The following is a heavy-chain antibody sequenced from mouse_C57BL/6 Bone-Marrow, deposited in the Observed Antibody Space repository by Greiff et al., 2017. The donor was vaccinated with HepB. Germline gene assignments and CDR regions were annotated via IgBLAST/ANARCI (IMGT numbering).Heavy chain of an antibody. J-gene: IGHJ3*01. V-gene: IGHV1-54*01. CDR1: GYAFTNYL. CDR3: ARWGYGSSPWFAY. Sequence: QVHVKQSGAELVRPGTSVKVSCKASGYAFTNYLIEWVKQRPGQGLEWIGVINPGSGGTNYNEKFKGKATLTADKSSSTAYMQLSSLTSEDSAVYFCARWGYGSSPWFAYWGQGTLVTVSA. CDR2: INPGSGGT. D-gene: IGHD1-1*01.